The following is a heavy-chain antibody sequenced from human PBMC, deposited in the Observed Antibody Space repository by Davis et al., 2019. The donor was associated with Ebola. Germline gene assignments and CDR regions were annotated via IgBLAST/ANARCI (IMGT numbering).Heavy chain of an antibody. V-gene: IGHV4-4*07. CDR2: IFDNGNT. D-gene: IGHD1-14*01. Sequence: SETLSLTCTVSNGPISDYFWTWIRQPAGKTLEWIGRIFDNGNTQYNPSLKSRVTISADPSKNQFSLRLTSVTAADTAVYYCARDSSPRNLDIWGQGTLITVSS. CDR3: ARDSSPRNLDI. CDR1: NGPISDYF. J-gene: IGHJ3*02.